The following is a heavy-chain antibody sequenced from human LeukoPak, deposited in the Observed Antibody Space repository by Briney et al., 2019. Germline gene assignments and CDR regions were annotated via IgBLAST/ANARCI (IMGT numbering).Heavy chain of an antibody. V-gene: IGHV4-30-4*01. CDR2: IYYSGST. D-gene: IGHD4-23*01. CDR1: GGSISSGDYY. CDR3: AVPLGGNSAFDY. J-gene: IGHJ4*02. Sequence: SQTLPLTCTVSGGSISSGDYYWSWIRQPPGKGLEWIGYIYYSGSTYYNPSLKSRVTISVDTSKNQFSLKLSSVTAADTAVYYCAVPLGGNSAFDYWGQGTLVTASS.